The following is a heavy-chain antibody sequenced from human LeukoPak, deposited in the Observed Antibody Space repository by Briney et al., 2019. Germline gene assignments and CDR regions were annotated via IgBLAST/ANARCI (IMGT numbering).Heavy chain of an antibody. D-gene: IGHD5-18*01. J-gene: IGHJ4*02. V-gene: IGHV3-23*01. CDR2: ITGSGDST. CDR1: GFTFSNYG. CDR3: AKVNGYRYGVLDY. Sequence: GGSLRLSCAASGFTFSNYGMSWVRQPPGKGLEWVSGITGSGDSTYYADSVKGRFTMSRDNSKNTLYVQMNSLRAEDTAVYYCAKVNGYRYGVLDYWGQGTLVTVSS.